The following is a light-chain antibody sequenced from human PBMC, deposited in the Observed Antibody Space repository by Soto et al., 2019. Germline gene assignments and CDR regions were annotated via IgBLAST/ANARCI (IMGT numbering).Light chain of an antibody. CDR3: MPSTHLPPN. CDR1: QSLLHITGETF. CDR2: EVS. J-gene: IGKJ5*01. V-gene: IGKV2-29*03. Sequence: DVVMTQTPLSLSVAPGQPASISCKSSQSLLHITGETFLFWYLQKPGQSPQLLIYEVSTRVSGVPDRFSGSGSGTDFTLEISRVETDDVGIYYCMPSTHLPPNFGQWTRLGIE.